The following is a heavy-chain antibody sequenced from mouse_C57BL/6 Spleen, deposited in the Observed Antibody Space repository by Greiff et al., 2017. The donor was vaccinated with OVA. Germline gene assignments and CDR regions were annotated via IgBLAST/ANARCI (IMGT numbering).Heavy chain of an antibody. CDR1: GYIFPSYW. D-gene: IGHD1-1*01. CDR2: IHPNSGST. V-gene: IGHV1-64*01. CDR3: ARYYYGSALAY. Sequence: QVQLKQPGAELVKPGVPGKLSCKAPGYIFPSYWRPGVKQGPGQGLEWIGRIHPNSGSTNYNEKFKSKATLTVDKSSSTAYMQLSSLTSEDSAVYYCARYYYGSALAYWGQGTTLTVSS. J-gene: IGHJ2*01.